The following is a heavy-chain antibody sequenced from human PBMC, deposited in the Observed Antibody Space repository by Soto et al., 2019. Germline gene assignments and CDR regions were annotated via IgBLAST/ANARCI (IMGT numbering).Heavy chain of an antibody. J-gene: IGHJ4*02. CDR3: AKDPRRITMIVVVIPPDY. CDR1: GFTFNNYA. Sequence: PGGSLRLSCAASGFTFNNYAMGWVRQAPEKGLEWVSAITGTGSDTYYVDSVKGRFTISRDNSKNTLYLQMNSLRAEDTAVYYCAKDPRRITMIVVVIPPDYWGQGTLVTVSS. D-gene: IGHD3-22*01. V-gene: IGHV3-23*01. CDR2: ITGTGSDT.